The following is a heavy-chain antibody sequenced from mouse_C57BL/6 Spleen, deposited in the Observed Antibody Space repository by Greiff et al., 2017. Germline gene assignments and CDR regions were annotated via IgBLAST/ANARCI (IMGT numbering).Heavy chain of an antibody. V-gene: IGHV1-7*01. Sequence: VQLQQSGAELAKPGASVKLSCKASGYTFTSYWMHWVKQRPGQGLEWIGYINPSSGYTKYNTKFKDKATLTADKSSSTAYMQLSSLTYEDSAVDCCAKWDYDAGEYACWGQGILVTVYA. CDR3: AKWDYDAGEYAC. D-gene: IGHD2-4*01. J-gene: IGHJ3*01. CDR2: INPSSGYT. CDR1: GYTFTSYW.